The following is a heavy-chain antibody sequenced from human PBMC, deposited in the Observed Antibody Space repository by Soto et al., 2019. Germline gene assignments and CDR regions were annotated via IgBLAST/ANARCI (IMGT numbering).Heavy chain of an antibody. V-gene: IGHV4-59*08. CDR2: IYYSGST. D-gene: IGHD6-13*01. Sequence: QVQLQESGPGLVKPSETLSLTCTVSGGSISSYYWSWIRQPPGKGLEWIGYIYYSGSTNYNPSLKRRVTISVDTSKNQFSLKLSSVTAADTAVYYCARWAGRYSSWFDPWGQGTLVTVSS. CDR1: GGSISSYY. J-gene: IGHJ5*02. CDR3: ARWAGRYSSWFDP.